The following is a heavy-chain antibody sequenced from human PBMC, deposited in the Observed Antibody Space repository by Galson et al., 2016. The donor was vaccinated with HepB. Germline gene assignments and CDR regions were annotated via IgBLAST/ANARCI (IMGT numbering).Heavy chain of an antibody. Sequence: SLRLSCAASGFIFSQFAVHWVRQAPGKGLEWVAVISYDGTRKYCTDSVKGRFTVSRDDSKTTLYLQMNTLRPEDTGVYYCARDQKYSGTDFYFAMDVWGKWATVTGSS. D-gene: IGHD1-26*01. J-gene: IGHJ6*04. CDR1: GFIFSQFA. CDR2: ISYDGTRK. V-gene: IGHV3-30-3*01. CDR3: ARDQKYSGTDFYFAMDV.